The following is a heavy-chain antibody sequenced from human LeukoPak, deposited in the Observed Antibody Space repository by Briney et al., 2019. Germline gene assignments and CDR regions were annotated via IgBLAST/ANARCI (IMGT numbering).Heavy chain of an antibody. Sequence: GGSLRLSCAASGFTFSSYAMSWVRQAPGKGLEWVSAISGSGGSTYYADSVKGRFTISRDNSKNTLYLQMSSLRAEDTAVYYCAKDSGDYEYFQHWGQGTLVTVSS. CDR2: ISGSGGST. V-gene: IGHV3-23*01. CDR3: AKDSGDYEYFQH. J-gene: IGHJ1*01. CDR1: GFTFSSYA. D-gene: IGHD4-17*01.